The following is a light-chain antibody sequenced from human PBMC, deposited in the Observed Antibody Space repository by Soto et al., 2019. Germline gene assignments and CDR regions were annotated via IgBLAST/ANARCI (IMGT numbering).Light chain of an antibody. CDR1: QSLDNY. CDR2: DAS. Sequence: FVLTQSPATLSLSPGERATLSCRASQSLDNYLAWYQQKPGQAPRLLIYDASNRATGIPARFSGSGSGTDFTLTISSLEPDDFAVYYCLQRAYWFTFGQGTRLEIK. V-gene: IGKV3-11*01. J-gene: IGKJ5*01. CDR3: LQRAYWFT.